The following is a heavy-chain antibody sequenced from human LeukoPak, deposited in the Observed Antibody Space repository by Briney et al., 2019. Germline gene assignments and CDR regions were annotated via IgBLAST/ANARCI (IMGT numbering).Heavy chain of an antibody. CDR3: ARGDPHADL. CDR2: ITISGHTK. Sequence: GSLRLSCAASGFELSTYEMNWVRQAPGKGLEWIADITISGHTKNYADSVKGRFTISRDNARTSLYLQMNSLRVDDTGVYYCARGDPHADLWGQGTLVTVSS. CDR1: GFELSTYE. J-gene: IGHJ5*02. V-gene: IGHV3-48*03.